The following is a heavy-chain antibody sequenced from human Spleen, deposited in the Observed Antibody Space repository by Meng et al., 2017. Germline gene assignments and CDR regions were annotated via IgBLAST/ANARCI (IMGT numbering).Heavy chain of an antibody. V-gene: IGHV4-59*02. CDR2: ISYSGST. CDR1: GGSVSSYF. Sequence: SETLSLTCTVSGGSVSSYFWNWIRQTPGKGLEWIGYISYSGSTNYNSSLKSRVTISLDTSKNQFSLKLSSVTAADTAVYYCAKTAHSSYYYGLDVWGQGTTVTVSS. J-gene: IGHJ6*02. CDR3: AKTAHSSYYYGLDV.